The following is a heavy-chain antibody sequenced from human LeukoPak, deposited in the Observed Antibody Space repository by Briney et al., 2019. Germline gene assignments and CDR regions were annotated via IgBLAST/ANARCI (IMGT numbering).Heavy chain of an antibody. CDR1: GFTFSQYW. J-gene: IGHJ4*02. V-gene: IGHV3-74*01. CDR2: IDPDGSST. D-gene: IGHD4-11*01. CDR3: AREDYSNYAPYFDY. Sequence: GGSLRLSCEASGFTFSQYWMLWVRQAPGKGLVWVSRIDPDGSSTNYADSVKGRFTISRDNAKNTLYLQLNSLRAEDTAVYYCAREDYSNYAPYFDYWGQGTLVTVSS.